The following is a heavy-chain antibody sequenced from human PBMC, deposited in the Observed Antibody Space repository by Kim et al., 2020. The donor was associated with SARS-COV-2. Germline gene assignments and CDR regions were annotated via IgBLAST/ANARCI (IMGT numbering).Heavy chain of an antibody. Sequence: GGSLRLSCAASGFTFSSYAMSWVRQAPGKGLEWVSAISGSGGSTYYADSVKGRFTISRDNSKNTLYLQMNSLRAEDTAVYYCAKDSGGDIVVVPAAIEGYFDYWGQGTLVTVSS. CDR2: ISGSGGST. CDR1: GFTFSSYA. V-gene: IGHV3-23*01. J-gene: IGHJ4*02. D-gene: IGHD2-2*02. CDR3: AKDSGGDIVVVPAAIEGYFDY.